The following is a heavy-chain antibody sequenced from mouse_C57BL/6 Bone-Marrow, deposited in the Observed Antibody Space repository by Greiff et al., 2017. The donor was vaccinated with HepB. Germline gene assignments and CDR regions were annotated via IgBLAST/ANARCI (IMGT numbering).Heavy chain of an antibody. CDR3: ARDNGYGFAY. CDR2: INYDGSST. D-gene: IGHD2-2*01. J-gene: IGHJ3*01. CDR1: GFTFSDYY. Sequence: DVKLVESEGGLVQPGSSMKLSCTASGFTFSDYYMAWVRQVPEKGLEWVANINYDGSSTYYLDSLKSRFIISRDNAKNILYLQMSSLKSEDTATYYCARDNGYGFAYWGQGTLVTVSA. V-gene: IGHV5-16*01.